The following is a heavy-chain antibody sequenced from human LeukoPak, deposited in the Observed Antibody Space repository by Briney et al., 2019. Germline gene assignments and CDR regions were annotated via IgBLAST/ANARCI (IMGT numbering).Heavy chain of an antibody. CDR3: ARCLLVQGYYYGMDV. D-gene: IGHD3-3*01. CDR2: LYSGGNT. CDR1: GFTVSSNY. V-gene: IGHV3-66*01. J-gene: IGHJ6*02. Sequence: PGGSLRLSCAASGFTVSSNYMSWVRQAPGKGLEWVSILYSGGNTYYADSVKGRFTISRDNSKSTLHLQMNSLTAEDTAVYYCARCLLVQGYYYGMDVWGQGTTVTVSS.